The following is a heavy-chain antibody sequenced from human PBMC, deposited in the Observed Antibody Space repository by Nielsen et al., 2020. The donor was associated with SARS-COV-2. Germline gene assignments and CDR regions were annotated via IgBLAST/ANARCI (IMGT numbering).Heavy chain of an antibody. J-gene: IGHJ4*02. CDR3: CKDVPFTGGGSIRY. CDR2: IRSERHGGTT. CDR1: GLAFRDAW. D-gene: IGHD2-8*02. Sequence: GESLKISCATSGLAFRDAWMTWVRQAPGKGLQWVGHIRSERHGGTTDYAGAVKGRFTISRADSTDTVYLQMNSLTTEDTGLYFCCKDVPFTGGGSIRYWGQGALVTVSS. V-gene: IGHV3-15*01.